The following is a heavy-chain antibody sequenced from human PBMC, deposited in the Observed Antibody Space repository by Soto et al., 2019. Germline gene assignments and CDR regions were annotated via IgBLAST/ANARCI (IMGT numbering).Heavy chain of an antibody. CDR2: TYYRSKWYS. CDR1: GDSVSSNSAA. Sequence: SETLSLTCAISGDSVSSNSAAWNWLRQSPSRGLEWLGRTYYRSKWYSDYAVSVRSRITINPDTSKNQFYLQLSSVTPEDTAVYYCARWDHDYGYLDVWGLGTTVTVS. CDR3: ARWDHDYGYLDV. J-gene: IGHJ6*02. V-gene: IGHV6-1*01. D-gene: IGHD4-17*01.